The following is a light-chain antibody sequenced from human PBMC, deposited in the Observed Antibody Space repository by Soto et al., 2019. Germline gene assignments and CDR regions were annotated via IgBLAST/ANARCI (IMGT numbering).Light chain of an antibody. Sequence: NFLLTQPHSVSESPGKTVTISCTRSSGSIAGNYVQWYQQRPGSAPTTVIDEDYQRPSGVPDRFSGSIDSSSNSASLTISGLKTDAEADYYWQSYDSRNHVVFGGGTKLTV. CDR1: SGSIAGNY. V-gene: IGLV6-57*04. CDR3: QSYDSRNHVV. CDR2: EDY. J-gene: IGLJ2*01.